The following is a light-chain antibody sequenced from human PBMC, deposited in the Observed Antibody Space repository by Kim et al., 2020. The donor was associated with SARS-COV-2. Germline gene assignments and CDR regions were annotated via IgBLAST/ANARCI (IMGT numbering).Light chain of an antibody. V-gene: IGLV3-19*01. Sequence: SSELTQAPAVSVALGQTVRITCQGDSLRSNYASWYQQKPGQTPVLVIYGKNNRPSGIPDRFSGSSSGNTASLTITGAQAEDEADYYCNSRDSSGNPSYVFGTGTKFTAL. CDR2: GKN. CDR1: SLRSNY. CDR3: NSRDSSGNPSYV. J-gene: IGLJ1*01.